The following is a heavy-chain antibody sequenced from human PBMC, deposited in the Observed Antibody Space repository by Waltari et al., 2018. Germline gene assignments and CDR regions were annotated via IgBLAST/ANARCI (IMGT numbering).Heavy chain of an antibody. J-gene: IGHJ4*02. CDR3: AKDKVAGNPDY. D-gene: IGHD6-19*01. V-gene: IGHV3-23*01. Sequence: EVQLLESGGGLVQPGGSLRLSCAASGFTFSSYAMSWVRQAPGKGLEWGSAISGSGGSTYYEDSVKGRFTNSRDNSKNTLYLQMNRLRAEDTAVYYGAKDKVAGNPDYWGQGTLVTVSS. CDR2: ISGSGGST. CDR1: GFTFSSYA.